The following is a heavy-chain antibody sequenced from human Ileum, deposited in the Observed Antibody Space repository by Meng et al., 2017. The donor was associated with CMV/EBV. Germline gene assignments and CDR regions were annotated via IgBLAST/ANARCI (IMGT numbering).Heavy chain of an antibody. CDR1: GYTFTGYY. CDR2: INPNSGGT. Sequence: ASVKVSCKASGYTFTGYYMHWVRQAPGQGLEWMGWINPNSGGTNYAQKFQGRVTMTRDTSISTAYMELSRLRSDDTAVYYCARDPYYSSTSCYHWFDPWGQGTLVTVSS. CDR3: ARDPYYSSTSCYHWFDP. V-gene: IGHV1-2*02. J-gene: IGHJ5*02. D-gene: IGHD2-2*01.